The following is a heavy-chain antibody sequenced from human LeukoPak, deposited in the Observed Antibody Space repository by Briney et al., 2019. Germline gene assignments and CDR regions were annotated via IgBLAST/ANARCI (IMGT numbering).Heavy chain of an antibody. CDR1: GFTFDDYA. D-gene: IGHD2-2*01. CDR3: AKDMSKTAAIIDY. Sequence: GGSLRLSCAASGFTFDDYAMHWVRQAPGKGLEWVSGISWNSGSIGYADSVKGRFTISRDNAKNSLYLQMNSLRAEDMALYYCAKDMSKTAAIIDYWGQGTLVTVSS. CDR2: ISWNSGSI. J-gene: IGHJ4*02. V-gene: IGHV3-9*03.